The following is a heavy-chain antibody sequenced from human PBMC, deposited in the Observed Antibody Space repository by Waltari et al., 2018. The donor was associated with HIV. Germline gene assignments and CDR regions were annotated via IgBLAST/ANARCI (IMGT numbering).Heavy chain of an antibody. D-gene: IGHD4-17*01. CDR1: GFTFSGYD. CDR2: ISYDGGNK. J-gene: IGHJ4*02. Sequence: QVQLVESGGGVVHPGRSLRLSCAASGFTFSGYDMHWVRQAPGKGLEWGAVISYDGGNKYYAEPVKGRFTISRDNSKNTLYLQMNSLRAEDTAVYYCAKVKPDYGDYLYYFDYWGQGTLATVSS. CDR3: AKVKPDYGDYLYYFDY. V-gene: IGHV3-30*18.